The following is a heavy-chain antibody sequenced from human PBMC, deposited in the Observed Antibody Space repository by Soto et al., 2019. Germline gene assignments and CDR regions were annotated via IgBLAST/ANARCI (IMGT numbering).Heavy chain of an antibody. J-gene: IGHJ4*02. D-gene: IGHD2-2*01. Sequence: EVQLVESGGGLVKPGGSLRLSCAASGFTFSNAWMSWVRQAPGKGLEWVGRIKSKTDGGTTDYAAPVKGRFAISRDDSKDTLYLQMNSLKTEDSAVYYCTTSSYCSSISCHIYFDSWGQGTLVTVSS. V-gene: IGHV3-15*01. CDR2: IKSKTDGGTT. CDR3: TTSSYCSSISCHIYFDS. CDR1: GFTFSNAW.